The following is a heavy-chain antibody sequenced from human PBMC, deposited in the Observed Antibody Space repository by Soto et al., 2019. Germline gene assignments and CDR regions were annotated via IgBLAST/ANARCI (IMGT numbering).Heavy chain of an antibody. CDR3: ARDFTDSSGPTLGMGV. J-gene: IGHJ6*02. D-gene: IGHD6-19*01. CDR1: GYTFTSYY. CDR2: INPSGGST. Sequence: ASVKVSCKASGYTFTSYYMHWVRQAPGQGLEWMGIINPSGGSTSYAQKFQGRVTMTRDTSTSTVYMELSSLRSEDTAVYYCARDFTDSSGPTLGMGVWGQGTTVTVSS. V-gene: IGHV1-46*01.